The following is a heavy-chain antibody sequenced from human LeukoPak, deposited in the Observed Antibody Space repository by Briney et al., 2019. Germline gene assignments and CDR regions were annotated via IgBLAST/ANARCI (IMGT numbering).Heavy chain of an antibody. Sequence: SGPTLVNPTQALTLTCTFSGFSLSASGVGVGWIRQPPGKALEWLALIYWDDDKRYSPSLKSRLTITKDTSKNQVVLTMTNMDPVDTATYYCARRAYAGKQNWFFDPWGRGTLVTVSS. CDR3: ARRAYAGKQNWFFDP. J-gene: IGHJ2*01. CDR1: GFSLSASGVG. CDR2: IYWDDDK. D-gene: IGHD2-2*01. V-gene: IGHV2-5*02.